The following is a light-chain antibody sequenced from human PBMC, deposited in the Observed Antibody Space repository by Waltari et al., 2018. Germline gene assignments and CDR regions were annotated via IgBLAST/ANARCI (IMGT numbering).Light chain of an antibody. CDR1: QSVSTY. J-gene: IGKJ5*01. CDR3: QHYNNWPIT. V-gene: IGKV3-11*01. CDR2: GAS. Sequence: EIVLTQSPVILSLSPGEGANLSCRASQSVSTYLAWYQQKPGQAPRLLIYGASNRATGIPARFSGSGSGTDFTLSINSLEPEDFAVYYCQHYNNWPITFGQGTRLEIK.